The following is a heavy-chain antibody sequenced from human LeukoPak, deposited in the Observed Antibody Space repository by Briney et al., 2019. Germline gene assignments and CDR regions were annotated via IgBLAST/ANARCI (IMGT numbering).Heavy chain of an antibody. Sequence: ASVKVSCKASGYTFTGYYMHWVRQAPGQGLEWMGWMNPNSGNTGYAQKFQGRVTITRNTSISTAYMELSSLRSEDTAVYYCARVQRRCSSTSCYRAAWFDPWGQGTLVTVSS. CDR2: MNPNSGNT. CDR1: GYTFTGYY. D-gene: IGHD2-2*02. J-gene: IGHJ5*02. CDR3: ARVQRRCSSTSCYRAAWFDP. V-gene: IGHV1-8*03.